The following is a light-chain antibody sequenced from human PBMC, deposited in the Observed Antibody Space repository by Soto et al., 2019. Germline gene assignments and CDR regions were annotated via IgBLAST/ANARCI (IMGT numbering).Light chain of an antibody. V-gene: IGLV7-46*01. CDR3: SLTYTSGRV. Sequence: QAVVTQEPSLTVSPGGTVTLTCGSSTGVVTSGHWPYWFQQKPGQAPTTLIYDTPNKHSWTPARFSGSLLGGKAALTLSSAQPEDEAVYYCSLTYTSGRVFGGGTKLTVL. CDR2: DTP. J-gene: IGLJ2*01. CDR1: TGVVTSGHW.